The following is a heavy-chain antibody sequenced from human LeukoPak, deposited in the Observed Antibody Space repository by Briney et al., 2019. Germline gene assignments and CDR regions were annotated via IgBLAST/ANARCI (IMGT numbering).Heavy chain of an antibody. CDR2: INPSGGST. J-gene: IGHJ4*02. CDR3: ARDTEAIAYY. D-gene: IGHD2-2*02. CDR1: GYTFTSYS. Sequence: ASVKVSCKASGYTFTSYSMHWVRQAPGQGLEWMGIINPSGGSTSYAQNFQGRVTMTRDTSTSTVYMELSSLRSEDTAVYYCARDTEAIAYYWGQGTLVTVSS. V-gene: IGHV1-46*01.